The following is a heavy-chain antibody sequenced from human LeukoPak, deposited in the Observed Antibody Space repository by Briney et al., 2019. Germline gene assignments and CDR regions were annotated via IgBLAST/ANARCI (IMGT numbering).Heavy chain of an antibody. CDR3: ARDLYGGTSATFDY. CDR1: GYTFTGYY. Sequence: ASVKVSCKASGYTFTGYYIHWVRQAPGQGLEWMGWINPNSGVTHYPQKFQGRVTMTSDTSISTAYMELSRLRSDNTAVYYCARDLYGGTSATFDYWGQGTLVTVSS. CDR2: INPNSGVT. D-gene: IGHD4-23*01. J-gene: IGHJ4*02. V-gene: IGHV1-2*02.